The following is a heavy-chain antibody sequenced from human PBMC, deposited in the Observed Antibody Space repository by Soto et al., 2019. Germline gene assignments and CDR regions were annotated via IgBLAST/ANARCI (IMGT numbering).Heavy chain of an antibody. J-gene: IGHJ4*02. CDR2: INHSGNT. Sequence: SETLSLTCAVYGGSFSGYYWSWIRQPPGKGLEWIGEINHSGNTNYNPYLKSRVTITVDTSKNQFSLKLTSVTAADTAVYYCARLGGFFQALDSWGQGTLVTVSS. V-gene: IGHV4-34*01. CDR1: GGSFSGYY. D-gene: IGHD2-15*01. CDR3: ARLGGFFQALDS.